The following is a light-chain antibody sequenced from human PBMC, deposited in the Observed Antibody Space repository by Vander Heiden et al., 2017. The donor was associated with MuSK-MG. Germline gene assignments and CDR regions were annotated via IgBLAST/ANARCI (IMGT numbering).Light chain of an antibody. CDR1: TGAVTSGNY. J-gene: IGLJ3*02. V-gene: IGLV7-43*01. Sequence: TVVPQDPSLTVSPGWTATPTCASSTGAVTSGNYQNWFQQKPGQAPRAVIYSTINRHAWTPAHFSGSLLGGKAAVTLSGVQPEDEAEYYCLRFFGGGQVSWVFGGGTKLTVL. CDR3: LRFFGGGQVSWV. CDR2: STI.